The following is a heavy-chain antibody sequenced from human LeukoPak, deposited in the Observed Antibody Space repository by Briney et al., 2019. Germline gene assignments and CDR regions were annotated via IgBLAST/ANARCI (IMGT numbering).Heavy chain of an antibody. J-gene: IGHJ4*02. CDR2: ISHSGSTL. CDR1: GFTFRSCE. CDR3: VADGYNQDPDY. V-gene: IGHV3-48*03. Sequence: PGGPLRLSCAASGFTFRSCEMNWVRQAPGKGLEWVSYISHSGSTLYYADSVKGRFTISRDNAKNSLYLQMDSLRAEDTAVYYCVADGYNQDPDYWGQGTLVTVSS. D-gene: IGHD5-24*01.